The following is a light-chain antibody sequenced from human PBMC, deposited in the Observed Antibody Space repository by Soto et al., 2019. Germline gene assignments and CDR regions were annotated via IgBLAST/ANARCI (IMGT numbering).Light chain of an antibody. J-gene: IGLJ1*01. V-gene: IGLV2-11*01. Sequence: QSALTXPRSVSGSPGQSVAISCTGTSSDVGGYNYVSWYQQHPGKAPKLMIYDVNKRPSGVPDRFSGSKSGNTASLTISGLHAEDEADYYCCSYAGGHTFDVFGTGTKVTVL. CDR2: DVN. CDR3: CSYAGGHTFDV. CDR1: SSDVGGYNY.